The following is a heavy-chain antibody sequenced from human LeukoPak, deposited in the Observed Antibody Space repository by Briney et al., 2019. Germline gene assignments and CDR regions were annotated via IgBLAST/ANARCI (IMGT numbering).Heavy chain of an antibody. J-gene: IGHJ6*02. CDR3: ARGRLRYGMDV. CDR1: GGSFSGYY. CDR2: INHSGST. D-gene: IGHD3-16*01. Sequence: TLSLTCAVYGGSFSGYYWSRVRQTPGKGLEWIGEINHSGSTNYNPSLKSRVTISVDTSKNQFSLNLSSVTAADTAVYYCARGRLRYGMDVWGQGTTVTVSS. V-gene: IGHV4-34*01.